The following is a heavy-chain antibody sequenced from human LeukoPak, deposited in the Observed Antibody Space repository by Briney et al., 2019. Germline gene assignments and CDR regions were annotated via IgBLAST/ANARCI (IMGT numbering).Heavy chain of an antibody. V-gene: IGHV3-13*01. CDR3: ARGGRKVVRGSTYPEYYFDY. CDR2: IGTAGDT. J-gene: IGHJ4*02. CDR1: GFTFSSYD. D-gene: IGHD3-10*01. Sequence: PGGSLRLSCAVSGFTFSSYDMHWVRQATGKGLEWVSAIGTAGDTYYPGSVKGRFTISRENAKNSLYHQMNSLRAGDTAVYYCARGGRKVVRGSTYPEYYFDYWGQGTLVTVSS.